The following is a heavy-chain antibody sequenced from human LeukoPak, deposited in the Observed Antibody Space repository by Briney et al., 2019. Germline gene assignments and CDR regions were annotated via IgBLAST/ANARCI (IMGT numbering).Heavy chain of an antibody. V-gene: IGHV3-48*01. CDR1: GFTFSSYT. D-gene: IGHD5-12*01. CDR2: ISSSSSTI. J-gene: IGHJ3*02. Sequence: GGSLRLSCAASGFTFSSYTMNWVRQAPGKGLEWVSKISSSSSTIYYADSVKGRFTISRDHAQNSLYLQMNSLRAEDTAVYYCARDSPQALAILHAFDIWGHGTMVTVSS. CDR3: ARDSPQALAILHAFDI.